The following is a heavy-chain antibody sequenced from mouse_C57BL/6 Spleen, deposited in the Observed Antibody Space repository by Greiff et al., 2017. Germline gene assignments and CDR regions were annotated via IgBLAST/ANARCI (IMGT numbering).Heavy chain of an antibody. CDR3: ASGNPYYFDY. CDR2: IRNKANGYTT. V-gene: IGHV7-3*01. Sequence: VQLKESGGGLVQPGGSLSLSCAASGFTFTDYYMSWVRQPPGKALEWLGFIRNKANGYTTEYSASVKGRFTISRDNSQSILYLHMNALRAEDSATYYCASGNPYYFDYWGQGTTLTVSS. CDR1: GFTFTDYY. J-gene: IGHJ2*01. D-gene: IGHD2-1*01.